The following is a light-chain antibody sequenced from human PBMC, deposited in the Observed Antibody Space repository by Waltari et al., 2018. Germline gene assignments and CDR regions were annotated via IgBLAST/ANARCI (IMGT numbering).Light chain of an antibody. CDR3: LQDFNYPYT. V-gene: IGKV1-6*01. CDR2: SAS. J-gene: IGKJ2*01. Sequence: AIQMTQSPSSLSASLGDRVTVTCRASQGIRNGLAWYQQKPGKAPKLLILSASTLQSGVPSRFSGSGSGTDFTLTISSLQSDDFAIYYCLQDFNYPYTFGQGTKVEIK. CDR1: QGIRNG.